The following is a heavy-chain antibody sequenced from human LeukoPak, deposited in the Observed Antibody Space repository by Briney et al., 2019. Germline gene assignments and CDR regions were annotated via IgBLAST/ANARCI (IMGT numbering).Heavy chain of an antibody. V-gene: IGHV3-23*01. J-gene: IGHJ4*02. CDR3: TKTGGLSPPHYSDD. Sequence: GGALRLSCAVSGFTFRSYVMIWVRQSPGEGLEWVSLISGDGGTTFYADSAKGRFTISRDNSKNTLFLQMNNLRVEDTAIYFCTKTGGLSPPHYSDDWGQGPLVTVSS. D-gene: IGHD2-8*02. CDR1: GFTFRSYV. CDR2: ISGDGGTT.